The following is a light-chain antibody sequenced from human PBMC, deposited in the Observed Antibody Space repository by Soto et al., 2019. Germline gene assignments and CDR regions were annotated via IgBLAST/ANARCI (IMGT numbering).Light chain of an antibody. CDR3: QQYYSTPLT. Sequence: IEMTQSPDSLAVSLGERATINCKSSQNILYSSNNRNYLAWYQQKPGQPPKLLIYWASTRESGVPDRFSGSGSGTDFTLTISSLQAEDVAVYYCQQYYSTPLTFGQGTRLET. V-gene: IGKV4-1*01. J-gene: IGKJ5*01. CDR2: WAS. CDR1: QNILYSSNNRNY.